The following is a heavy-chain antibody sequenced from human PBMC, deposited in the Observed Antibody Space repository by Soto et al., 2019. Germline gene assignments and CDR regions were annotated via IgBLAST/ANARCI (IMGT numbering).Heavy chain of an antibody. J-gene: IGHJ6*02. CDR3: ARGGYGSGENYYYGMDV. Sequence: LRLSCAASGFTFSSYEVNWVRQAPGKGLEWVSYISSSGSTIYYADSVKGRFTISRDNAKNSLYLQMNSLRAEDTAVYYCARGGYGSGENYYYGMDVWGQGXTVTVYS. CDR2: ISSSGSTI. CDR1: GFTFSSYE. V-gene: IGHV3-48*03. D-gene: IGHD3-10*01.